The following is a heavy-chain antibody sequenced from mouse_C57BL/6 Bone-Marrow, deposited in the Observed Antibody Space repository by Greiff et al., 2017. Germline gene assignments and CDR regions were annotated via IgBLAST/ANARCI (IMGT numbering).Heavy chain of an antibody. CDR1: GFTFSDYG. D-gene: IGHD2-2*01. V-gene: IGHV5-17*01. CDR3: ARGGYPHYYAMDY. Sequence: EVQLVESGGGLVKPGGSLKLSCAASGFTFSDYGMHWVRQAPEKGLEWVAYISSGSSTIYYADTVKGRFTISRDNAKNTLFLQMTSLRSEDTAMYYCARGGYPHYYAMDYGGQGTSVTVSS. CDR2: ISSGSSTI. J-gene: IGHJ4*01.